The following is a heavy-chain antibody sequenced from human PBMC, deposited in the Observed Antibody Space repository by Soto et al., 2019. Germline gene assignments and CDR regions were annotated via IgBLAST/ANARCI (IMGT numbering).Heavy chain of an antibody. CDR1: GFTFDDYT. CDR2: ITWDGSST. CDR3: ARDDSSAHFDY. Sequence: EVHLVESGGVVVHPGESLRLSCAASGFTFDDYTMHWVRQVPGKGLQWVSLITWDGSSTYYEDFVKGRFTISRDNSKNSLQLQMNSLRTEDTALYYCARDDSSAHFDYWGQGTLVTVSS. D-gene: IGHD6-6*01. J-gene: IGHJ4*02. V-gene: IGHV3-43*01.